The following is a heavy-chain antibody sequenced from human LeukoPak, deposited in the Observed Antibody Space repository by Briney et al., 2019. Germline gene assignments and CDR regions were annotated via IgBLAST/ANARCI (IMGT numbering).Heavy chain of an antibody. CDR2: IRYDGSNK. J-gene: IGHJ4*02. CDR3: AKVGYDFWSGFLFNY. Sequence: PGGSLRLSCGASGFTFSSYGMHWVRQAPGKGLEWVAFIRYDGSNKYCADSVKGRFTISRDNSKNTLYLQMNSLRAEDTAVYYCAKVGYDFWSGFLFNYWGQGTLVTVSS. CDR1: GFTFSSYG. V-gene: IGHV3-30*02. D-gene: IGHD3-3*01.